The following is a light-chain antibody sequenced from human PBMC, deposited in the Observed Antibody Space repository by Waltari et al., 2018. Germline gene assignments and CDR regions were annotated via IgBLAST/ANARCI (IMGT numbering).Light chain of an antibody. J-gene: IGKJ3*01. Sequence: EIVLTQSPATLSLSPGDRATLSCRASQRVITFLAWYPQKPGHAPRLLIYDASNRATGTPARFSGSGSGTDFTLTISSLEPEDFAVYYCQHRSNLPPTFGPGTKVDFK. V-gene: IGKV3-11*01. CDR2: DAS. CDR3: QHRSNLPPT. CDR1: QRVITF.